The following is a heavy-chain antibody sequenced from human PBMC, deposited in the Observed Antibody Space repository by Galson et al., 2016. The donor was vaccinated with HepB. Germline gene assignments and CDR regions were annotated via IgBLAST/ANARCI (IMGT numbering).Heavy chain of an antibody. V-gene: IGHV3-21*01. CDR2: ISSGSSYI. J-gene: IGHJ3*02. CDR1: GFTFNRYT. CDR3: ARVREQQLLDAFDI. D-gene: IGHD6-13*01. Sequence: SLRLFCAASGFTFNRYTMNWVRQAPGKGPEWVSSISSGSSYIYYADSVKGRFTISRDNFKNSLYLQMNSLRAEDTALYYCARVREQQLLDAFDIWGQGTMVTVSS.